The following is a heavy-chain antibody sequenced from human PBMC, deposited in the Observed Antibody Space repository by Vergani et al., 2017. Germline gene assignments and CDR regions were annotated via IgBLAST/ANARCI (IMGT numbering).Heavy chain of an antibody. D-gene: IGHD2-8*01. J-gene: IGHJ1*01. CDR3: ATKSYCTPGCQIGYFRE. CDR1: GFTSSYYG. CDR2: ISYDGTQK. V-gene: IGHV3-30*03. Sequence: QVHLVESGGGVGQPVRSLRLSCVASGFTSSYYGMHWVRQAPGKGLECVAEISYDGTQKYYADSVKGPFTISSENSKSTLYLQMNSLGTEDTAVYYFATKSYCTPGCQIGYFREWGQGTLVTVSS.